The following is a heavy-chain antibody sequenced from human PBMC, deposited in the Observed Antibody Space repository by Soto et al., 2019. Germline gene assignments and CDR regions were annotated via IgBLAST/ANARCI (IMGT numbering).Heavy chain of an antibody. CDR1: GFTFSSYW. CDR3: ARAYCSGGSCYLLLYYYGMDV. CDR2: INSDGSST. Sequence: GGSLRLSCAASGFTFSSYWMHWVRQAPGKGLVWVSRINSDGSSTSYADSVKGRFTISRDNAKNTLYLQMNSLRAEDTAVYYCARAYCSGGSCYLLLYYYGMDVWGQGTTVTVSS. V-gene: IGHV3-74*01. D-gene: IGHD2-15*01. J-gene: IGHJ6*02.